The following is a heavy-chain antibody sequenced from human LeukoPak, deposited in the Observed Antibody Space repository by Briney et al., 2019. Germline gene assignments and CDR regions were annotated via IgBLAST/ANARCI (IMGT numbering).Heavy chain of an antibody. CDR3: ASSPWGGWYMDV. V-gene: IGHV4-39*07. CDR1: GGSISSSSYS. D-gene: IGHD3-16*01. CDR2: IYYSGST. J-gene: IGHJ6*03. Sequence: SETLSLTCTVSGGSISSSSYSWGWIRQPPGKGLEWIGSIYYSGSTYYNPSLKSRVTISVDTSKNQFSLKLSSVTAADTAVYYCASSPWGGWYMDVWGKGTTVTVSS.